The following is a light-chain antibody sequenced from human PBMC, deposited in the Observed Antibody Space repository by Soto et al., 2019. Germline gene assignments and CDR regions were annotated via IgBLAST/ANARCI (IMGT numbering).Light chain of an antibody. V-gene: IGKV1-33*01. CDR1: QDISSS. CDR3: QHYDNLPPSYT. CDR2: DAS. Sequence: DIQMTQSPSSLSASVGDRVTITCQASQDISSSLNWYQQKPGKATKLLIYDASNLETGVPSRFSVSGSRTDFTFTISSLQSEDIAIYYCQHYDNLPPSYTFGQGTKVEIK. J-gene: IGKJ2*01.